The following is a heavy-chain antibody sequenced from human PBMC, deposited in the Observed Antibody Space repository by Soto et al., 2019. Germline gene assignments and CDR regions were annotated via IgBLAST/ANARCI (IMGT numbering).Heavy chain of an antibody. Sequence: PGGALRLSCAASGFTFNSYTMAWVRQAPGKGLEWVSSISGSGGSPSYADSVQGRFTISRDNSRNTLSLQMNSLRAEDTATYYCARGSEFGISSGGLMESFDIWGQGTMVTVSS. V-gene: IGHV3-23*01. J-gene: IGHJ3*02. CDR3: ARGSEFGISSGGLMESFDI. D-gene: IGHD3-16*01. CDR1: GFTFNSYT. CDR2: ISGSGGSP.